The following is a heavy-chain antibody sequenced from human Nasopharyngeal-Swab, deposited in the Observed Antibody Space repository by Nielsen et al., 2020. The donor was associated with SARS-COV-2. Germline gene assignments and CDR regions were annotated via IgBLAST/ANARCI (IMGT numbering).Heavy chain of an antibody. Sequence: VRQMPGKGLEWVGRIGDKDHNYATTYGASVQGRFTISRDDSKNTAFLQMDSVKTEDTALYYYTTDFYFDYWGQGTLVTVSS. CDR3: TTDFYFDY. CDR2: IGDKDHNYAT. J-gene: IGHJ4*02. V-gene: IGHV3-73*01.